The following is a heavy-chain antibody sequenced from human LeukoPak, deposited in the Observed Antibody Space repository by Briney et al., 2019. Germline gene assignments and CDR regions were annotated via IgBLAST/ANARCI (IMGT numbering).Heavy chain of an antibody. D-gene: IGHD2-21*02. CDR2: VYYSGST. V-gene: IGHV4-39*01. CDR1: GGSISSSGDY. Sequence: QPSETLSLTCTVSGGSISSSGDYWGWIRQPPGKGLEWIGSVYYSGSTYYNPSLKSRVTISVDTSKNQFSLKLSSVTAADTAVYYCARHVLLLFELPFDPWGQGTLVTVSS. CDR3: ARHVLLLFELPFDP. J-gene: IGHJ5*02.